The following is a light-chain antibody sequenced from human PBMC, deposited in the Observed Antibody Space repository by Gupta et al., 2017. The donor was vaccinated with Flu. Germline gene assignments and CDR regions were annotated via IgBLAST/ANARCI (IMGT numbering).Light chain of an antibody. CDR3: QQYGISPVT. CDR2: AAP. CDR1: QSISSGY. J-gene: IGKJ2*01. V-gene: IGKV3D-20*01. Sequence: EGATLSCGASQSISSGYLAWYQQKPGLAPRLLIYAAPSRATGIPDRFSGSGSGTDFTLTISRLEPEDFAVYFCQQYGISPVTFAQGTKVEIK.